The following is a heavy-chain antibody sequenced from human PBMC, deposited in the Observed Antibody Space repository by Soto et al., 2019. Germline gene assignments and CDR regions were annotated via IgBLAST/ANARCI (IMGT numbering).Heavy chain of an antibody. CDR1: GFTFSSYE. CDR2: ISSSGSTI. CDR3: PRDRGSGSYPYYYYGMDV. V-gene: IGHV3-48*03. Sequence: LRLSCAASGFTFSSYEMNWVRQAPGKGLEWVSYISSSGSTIYYADSVKGRFTISRDNAKNSLYLQMNSLRAEDTAVYYCPRDRGSGSYPYYYYGMDVWGQGTTVTVSS. J-gene: IGHJ6*02. D-gene: IGHD1-26*01.